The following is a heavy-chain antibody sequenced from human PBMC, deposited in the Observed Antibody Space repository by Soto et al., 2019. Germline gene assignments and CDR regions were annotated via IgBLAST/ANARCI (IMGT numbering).Heavy chain of an antibody. Sequence: SETLSLTCTVSGDSITSSKHYWSWIRQHPGKGLEWIGYIYLSGFTYSTPSLKSRVNMSLDTSKNQFSLKLSSVTAADTAVYYCARGRLDDFWSGYLYHLDSWGRGTLVTVSS. D-gene: IGHD3-3*01. CDR1: GDSITSSKHY. V-gene: IGHV4-30-4*08. CDR3: ARGRLDDFWSGYLYHLDS. J-gene: IGHJ4*02. CDR2: IYLSGFT.